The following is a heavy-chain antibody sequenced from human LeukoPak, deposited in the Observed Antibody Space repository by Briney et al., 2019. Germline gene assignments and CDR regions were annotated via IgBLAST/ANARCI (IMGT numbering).Heavy chain of an antibody. CDR1: GFTFSSYS. CDR3: ARDWERMVTANDAFDI. Sequence: PGGSLRLSCAASGFTFSSYSMNWVRQAPGKGLEWVSSISSSSSYIYYADSVKGRFTISRDNAKNSLYLQMNSLRAEDTAVYYCARDWERMVTANDAFDIWGQGTMVTVSS. J-gene: IGHJ3*02. D-gene: IGHD2-21*02. CDR2: ISSSSSYI. V-gene: IGHV3-21*01.